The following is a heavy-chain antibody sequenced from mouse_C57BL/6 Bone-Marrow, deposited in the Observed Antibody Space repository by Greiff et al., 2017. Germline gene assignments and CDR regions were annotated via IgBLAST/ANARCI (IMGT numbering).Heavy chain of an antibody. CDR3: AYYYGSTRAWFAC. CDR2: IDPANGNT. V-gene: IGHV14-3*01. D-gene: IGHD1-1*01. J-gene: IGHJ3*01. Sequence: VQLQQSVAELVRPGASVKLSCTASGFNIKNTYMHWVKQRPEQGLEWIGRIDPANGNTKYAPKFQGKATITADTSSNTAYLQLSSLTSEDTAIYFCAYYYGSTRAWFACWGQGTLVTVSA. CDR1: GFNIKNTY.